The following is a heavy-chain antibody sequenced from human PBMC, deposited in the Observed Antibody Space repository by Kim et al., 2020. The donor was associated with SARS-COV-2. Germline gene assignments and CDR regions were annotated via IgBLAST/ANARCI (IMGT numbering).Heavy chain of an antibody. D-gene: IGHD4-17*01. J-gene: IGHJ5*01. Sequence: ADSVKGRCTIARDNAKNSLYLQMISMRAEDTALYYCAKDDSTETTRRFDSWGQGTLVTVSS. V-gene: IGHV3-9*01. CDR3: AKDDSTETTRRFDS.